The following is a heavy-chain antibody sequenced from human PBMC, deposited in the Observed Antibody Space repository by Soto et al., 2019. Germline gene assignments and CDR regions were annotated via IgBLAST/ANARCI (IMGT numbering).Heavy chain of an antibody. CDR1: GGSISSYY. CDR3: ARHSGGYFDY. V-gene: IGHV4-59*01. J-gene: IGHJ4*02. D-gene: IGHD1-26*01. CDR2: IYYSGST. Sequence: PSETLSLTCTVSGGSISSYYWIWIRQPPGKGLEWIGYIYYSGSTNYNPSLKSRVTISVDTSKNQFSLKLSSVTAADTAVYYCARHSGGYFDYWGQGTLVTVSS.